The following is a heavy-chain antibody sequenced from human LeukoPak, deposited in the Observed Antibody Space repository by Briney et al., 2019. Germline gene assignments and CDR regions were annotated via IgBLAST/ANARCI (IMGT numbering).Heavy chain of an antibody. CDR1: GFAFSNYA. CDR3: AKDTEEMATIGYFDY. V-gene: IGHV3-9*01. CDR2: ISWNSGSI. Sequence: GGSLRLSCAASGFAFSNYAINWVRQAPGKGLEWVSGISWNSGSIGYADSVKGRFTISRDNAKNSLYLQMNSLRAEDTALYYCAKDTEEMATIGYFDYWGQGTLVTVSS. J-gene: IGHJ4*02. D-gene: IGHD5-24*01.